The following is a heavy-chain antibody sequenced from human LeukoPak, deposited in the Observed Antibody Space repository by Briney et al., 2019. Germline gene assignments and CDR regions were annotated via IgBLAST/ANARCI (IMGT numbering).Heavy chain of an antibody. CDR1: GFTFSSYW. D-gene: IGHD2-15*01. V-gene: IGHV3-7*03. CDR3: AKSLRYCSGGSCYAFDY. J-gene: IGHJ4*02. CDR2: IKQDGSDK. Sequence: GGSLRLSCEVSGFTFSSYWMNWVRQAPGKGLEWVANIKQDGSDKYYVDSVKGRFTISRDNAKNSLYLQMNSLRAEDTAVYYCAKSLRYCSGGSCYAFDYWGQGTLVTVSS.